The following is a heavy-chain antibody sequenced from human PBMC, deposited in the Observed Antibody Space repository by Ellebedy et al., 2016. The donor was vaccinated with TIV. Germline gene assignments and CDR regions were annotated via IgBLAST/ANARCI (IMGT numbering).Heavy chain of an antibody. CDR1: GFTFSSYA. CDR2: ISYDGSNK. J-gene: IGHJ6*02. V-gene: IGHV3-30-3*01. CDR3: ARVWVSGSYPLSLYYYYGMDV. D-gene: IGHD3-10*01. Sequence: PGGSLRLSCAASGFTFSSYAMHWVRQAPGKGLEWVAVISYDGSNKYYADSVKGRFTISRDNSKNTLYLQMNSLRAEDTAVYYCARVWVSGSYPLSLYYYYGMDVWGQGTTVTVSS.